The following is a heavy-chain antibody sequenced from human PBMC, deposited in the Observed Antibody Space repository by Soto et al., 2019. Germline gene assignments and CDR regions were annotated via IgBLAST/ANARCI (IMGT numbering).Heavy chain of an antibody. D-gene: IGHD5-12*01. CDR2: ISGSGGST. J-gene: IGHJ4*02. Sequence: EVQLLESGGGLVQPGGSLRLSCAASGFTFSSYAMTWVRQAPGKGLEWVSAISGSGGSTYYADSVKGRFTISRDNSNNTLYLQMNRLRAEDTAVYYCAQAEVWGGYLIDYWGQGTQVTVSS. V-gene: IGHV3-23*01. CDR3: AQAEVWGGYLIDY. CDR1: GFTFSSYA.